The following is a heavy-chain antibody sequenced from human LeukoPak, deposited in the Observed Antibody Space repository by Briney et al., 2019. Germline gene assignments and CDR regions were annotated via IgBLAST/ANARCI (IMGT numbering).Heavy chain of an antibody. CDR1: GGSISSGGYC. D-gene: IGHD3-10*01. CDR2: IYYSGST. CDR3: AVGYYGSGTPFDY. J-gene: IGHJ4*02. Sequence: PSETLSLTCTVSGGSISSGGYCWSWIRQHPGKGLEWIGYIYYSGSTYYNPSLKSRVTISVDTSKNQFSLKLSSVTAADTAVYYCAVGYYGSGTPFDYWGQGTLVTVSS. V-gene: IGHV4-31*03.